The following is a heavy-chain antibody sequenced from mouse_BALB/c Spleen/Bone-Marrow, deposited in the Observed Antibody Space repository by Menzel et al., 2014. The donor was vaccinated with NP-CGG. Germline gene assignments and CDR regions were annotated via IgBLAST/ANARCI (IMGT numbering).Heavy chain of an antibody. CDR1: GYSFSNYW. CDR3: ASRGDYSYAMDY. Sequence: VKVAESGAELVRPGSSVKISCKSSGYSFSNYWMNWMKQRPGQGLEWIGQIYPGDGDTNYNGKFKGKATLTADKSSSTAYMQLSSLTSEDSAVYFCASRGDYSYAMDYWGQGTSVTVSS. D-gene: IGHD1-1*01. J-gene: IGHJ4*01. V-gene: IGHV1-80*01. CDR2: IYPGDGDT.